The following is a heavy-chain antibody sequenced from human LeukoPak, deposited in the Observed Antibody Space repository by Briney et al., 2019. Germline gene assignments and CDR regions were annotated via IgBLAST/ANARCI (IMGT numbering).Heavy chain of an antibody. D-gene: IGHD4-17*01. J-gene: IGHJ4*02. V-gene: IGHV1-18*01. CDR1: GYTFTSYG. CDR2: ISAYNGNT. CDR3: ARDVATVTTRSPFDY. Sequence: ASVKVSCKASGYTFTSYGISWVRQAPGQGLEWMGWISAYNGNTNYAQKLQGRVTMTTDTSTSTAYMELRSLRSDDTAVYYCARDVATVTTRSPFDYWGQGTLVTVSS.